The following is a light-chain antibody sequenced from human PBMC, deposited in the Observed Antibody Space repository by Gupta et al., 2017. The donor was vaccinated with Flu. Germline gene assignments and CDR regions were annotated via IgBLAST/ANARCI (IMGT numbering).Light chain of an antibody. Sequence: QPALTQPASVSGSPGQSITISCTGTSSDVGGYNYVSWYQQHPGKAPKLMIYEVSNRPSGVSNRFSGLQAEDEADYYCSSYTSSSTWVFGGGTKLTVL. CDR3: SSYTSSSTWV. V-gene: IGLV2-14*01. J-gene: IGLJ3*02. CDR1: SSDVGGYNY. CDR2: EVS.